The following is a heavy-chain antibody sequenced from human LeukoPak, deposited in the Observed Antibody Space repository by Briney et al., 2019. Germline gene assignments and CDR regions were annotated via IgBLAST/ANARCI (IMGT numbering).Heavy chain of an antibody. V-gene: IGHV6-1*01. CDR2: TYYRSKWYN. CDR3: ARDPGDGYNIADAFDI. Sequence: SQTLSLTCAISGDSFSSNSAAWNWIRQSPSRGLEWLGRTYYRSKWYNDYAVSVKSRITINPDTSKNQFSLQLNSVTPEDTAVYYCARDPGDGYNIADAFDIWGQGTMVTVSS. CDR1: GDSFSSNSAA. J-gene: IGHJ3*02. D-gene: IGHD5-24*01.